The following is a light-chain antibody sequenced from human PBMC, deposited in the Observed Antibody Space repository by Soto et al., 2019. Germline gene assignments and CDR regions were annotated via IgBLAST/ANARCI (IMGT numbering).Light chain of an antibody. V-gene: IGKV3D-15*01. CDR1: QYINTR. Sequence: TQSPATLSSCQWYRFTLSCKASQYINTRLAWYQHRPGQAPRLLIYQTSIRAAGIPARFSASGTGTDFTLTISSLQSEDFAVYYCQQYNNWPTFGQGTRLEIK. CDR3: QQYNNWPT. CDR2: QTS. J-gene: IGKJ5*01.